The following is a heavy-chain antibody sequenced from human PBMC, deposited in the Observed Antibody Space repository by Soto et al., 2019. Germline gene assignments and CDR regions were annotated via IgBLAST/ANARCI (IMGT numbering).Heavy chain of an antibody. CDR1: GFSFRTYG. CDR2: ISNDGSET. CDR3: AKYVDDSGWTVALDP. D-gene: IGHD6-19*01. V-gene: IGHV3-30*18. J-gene: IGHJ5*02. Sequence: GGSLRLSCAASGFSFRTYGMHWVRQAPGQGLEWLAVISNDGSETYYADSVKGRFVISRDNSRNMLFLQMNSLRDEDTAMYYYAKYVDDSGWTVALDPWGQGTLVTVST.